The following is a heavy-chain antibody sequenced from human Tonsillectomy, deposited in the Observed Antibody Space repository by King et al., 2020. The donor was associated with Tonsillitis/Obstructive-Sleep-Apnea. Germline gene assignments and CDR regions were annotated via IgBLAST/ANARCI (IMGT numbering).Heavy chain of an antibody. D-gene: IGHD6-6*01. J-gene: IGHJ6*03. Sequence: QLQESGPGLLKPSETLSLTCTVSGGSVSSSDYYWGWLRQPPGKGLEWFGTINYDGTTYYNPPLKSRVTISVAPSKNHFSLKLISVTAADTAVYYCARHARASSWGDDFYYLDVWGKGTTVTVSS. CDR1: GGSVSSSDYY. V-gene: IGHV4-39*02. CDR3: ARHARASSWGDDFYYLDV. CDR2: INYDGTT.